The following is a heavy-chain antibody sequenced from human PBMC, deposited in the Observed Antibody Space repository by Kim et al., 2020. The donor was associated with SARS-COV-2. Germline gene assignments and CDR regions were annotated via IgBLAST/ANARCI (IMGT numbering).Heavy chain of an antibody. J-gene: IGHJ6*01. D-gene: IGHD5-12*01. V-gene: IGHV3-21*01. CDR1: GFTFNTYH. CDR3: ARVGGVTAVATRYYYG. Sequence: GGSLRLSCAVSGFTFNTYHMNWVRQAPGKGLEWVSSISSSSSYIYYADSVKGRFTISRDDAKNSLYLQMNSLRAEDTAVYYCARVGGVTAVATRYYYG. CDR2: ISSSSSYI.